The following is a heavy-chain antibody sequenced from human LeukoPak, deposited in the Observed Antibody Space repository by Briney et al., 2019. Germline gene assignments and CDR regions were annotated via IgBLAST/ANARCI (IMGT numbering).Heavy chain of an antibody. D-gene: IGHD3-10*02. V-gene: IGHV3-48*03. CDR2: ISSSGSTI. Sequence: GGSLRLSCAASGFTFSSYEMNWVRQAPGKGLEWVSYISSSGSTIYYTDSVKGRFTISRDNAKNSLYLQMNSLRAEDTAVYYCAELGITMIGGVWGKGTTVTVSS. CDR3: AELGITMIGGV. CDR1: GFTFSSYE. J-gene: IGHJ6*04.